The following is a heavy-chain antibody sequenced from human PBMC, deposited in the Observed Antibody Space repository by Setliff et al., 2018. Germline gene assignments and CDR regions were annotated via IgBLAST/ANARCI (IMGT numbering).Heavy chain of an antibody. CDR2: ISGSGAST. Sequence: LRLSCAASGVTFTSYAMTWVRQAPGKGLEWVSSISGSGASTYYADSVKGRFTISRDNSKNTLYLQMNSLRAEDTALYYCAKALSPGQIGGYYYEMGSVYYFDYWGHGTLVTVSS. J-gene: IGHJ4*01. V-gene: IGHV3-23*01. CDR3: AKALSPGQIGGYYYEMGSVYYFDY. D-gene: IGHD3-22*01. CDR1: GVTFTSYA.